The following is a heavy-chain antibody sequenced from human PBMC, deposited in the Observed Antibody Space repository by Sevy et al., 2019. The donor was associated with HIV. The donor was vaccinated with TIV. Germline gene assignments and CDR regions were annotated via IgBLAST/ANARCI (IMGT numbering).Heavy chain of an antibody. CDR2: ISGSGGST. CDR1: GFTFSSYA. V-gene: IGHV3-23*01. D-gene: IGHD6-13*01. Sequence: GGSLRLSCAASGFTFSSYAMSWVCQAPGKGLEWVSAISGSGGSTYYADSVKGRFTISRDNSKNTLYLQMNSLRAEDTAVYYCAKVIRGSSRFDPWGQGTLVTVSS. CDR3: AKVIRGSSRFDP. J-gene: IGHJ5*02.